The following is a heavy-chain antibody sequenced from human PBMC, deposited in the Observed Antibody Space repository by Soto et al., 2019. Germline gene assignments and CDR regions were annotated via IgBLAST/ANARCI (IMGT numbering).Heavy chain of an antibody. CDR2: IRSKAYGGTT. CDR1: GFTFGDYA. CDR3: TRQDYGGNFDY. Sequence: GGSLRLSCTASGFTFGDYAMSWFRQAPGKGLEWVGFIRSKAYGGTTEYAASVKGRFTISRDDSKSTAYLQMNSLKTEDTAVYYCTRQDYGGNFDYWGQGTLVTVSS. D-gene: IGHD4-17*01. V-gene: IGHV3-49*03. J-gene: IGHJ4*02.